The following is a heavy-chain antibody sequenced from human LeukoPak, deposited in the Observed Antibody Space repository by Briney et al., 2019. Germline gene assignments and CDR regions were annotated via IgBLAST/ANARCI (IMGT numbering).Heavy chain of an antibody. J-gene: IGHJ4*02. CDR3: ARGNILTGYDC. CDR2: IGIAGDT. D-gene: IGHD3-9*01. V-gene: IGHV3-13*04. CDR1: GFTFSSYD. Sequence: QPGGSLRLSCAASGFTFSSYDMHWVRQATGKGLEWVSAIGIAGDTDYAGSVKGRSTNSTENAKNFLYLQMNSLRAGDTAVNYCARGNILTGYDCWGQGTLVTVSS.